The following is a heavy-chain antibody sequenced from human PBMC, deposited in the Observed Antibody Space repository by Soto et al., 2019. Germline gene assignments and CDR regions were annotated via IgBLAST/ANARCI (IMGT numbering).Heavy chain of an antibody. V-gene: IGHV4-59*01. CDR3: ARDAGYGDWLFFSY. CDR1: GCSISSYY. D-gene: IGHD3-9*01. CDR2: IYYSGST. J-gene: IGHJ4*02. Sequence: ETLSLTCTVSGCSISSYYWSWIRQPPGKGLEWIGYIYYSGSTNYNPSLKSRVTISVDTSKNQFSLKLSSVTAADTAVYYCARDAGYGDWLFFSYWGQGTLVTVSS.